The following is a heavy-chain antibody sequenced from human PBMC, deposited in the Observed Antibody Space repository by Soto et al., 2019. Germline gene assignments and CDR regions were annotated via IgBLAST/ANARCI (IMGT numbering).Heavy chain of an antibody. V-gene: IGHV4-31*03. CDR3: ARDVRSRGSPGGRIDY. J-gene: IGHJ4*02. CDR1: GGSISSGGYY. D-gene: IGHD5-12*01. CDR2: IYYSGST. Sequence: QVQLQESGPGLVKPSQTLSLTCTVSGGSISSGGYYWSWIRQHPGKGLEWIGYIYYSGSTYYNPSLKSRVTLSVDTSKNQFSLKLSSVTAADTAVYYCARDVRSRGSPGGRIDYWGQGTLVTVSS.